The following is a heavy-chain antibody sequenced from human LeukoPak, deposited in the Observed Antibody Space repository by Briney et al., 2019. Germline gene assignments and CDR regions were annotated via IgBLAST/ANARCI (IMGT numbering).Heavy chain of an antibody. Sequence: PGGSLRLSCAASGFTFSSYAMSWVRQAPGKGLEWVSAISGSGGSTYYADSVKGRFTISRDNAKNSLYLQMNSLRAEDTAVYYCARDVAPFWSGSVVPPDAFDIWGQGTMVTVSS. V-gene: IGHV3-23*01. CDR1: GFTFSSYA. D-gene: IGHD3-3*01. CDR3: ARDVAPFWSGSVVPPDAFDI. J-gene: IGHJ3*02. CDR2: ISGSGGST.